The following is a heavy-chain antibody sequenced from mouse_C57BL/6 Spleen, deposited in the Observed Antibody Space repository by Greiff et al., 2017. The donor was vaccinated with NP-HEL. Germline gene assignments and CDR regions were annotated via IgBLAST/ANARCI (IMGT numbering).Heavy chain of an antibody. CDR2: IRWKSDNYAT. V-gene: IGHV6-3*01. CDR1: GFTFSNYW. Sequence: EVKVEESGGGLVQPGGSMKLSCVASGFTFSNYWMNWVRQSPEKGLEWVAQIRWKSDNYATHYAKSVKGRFTISRDDSKSSVYLQMNNVRAEDTGIYYCTGVLGLDYWGQGTTLTVSS. D-gene: IGHD4-1*01. CDR3: TGVLGLDY. J-gene: IGHJ2*01.